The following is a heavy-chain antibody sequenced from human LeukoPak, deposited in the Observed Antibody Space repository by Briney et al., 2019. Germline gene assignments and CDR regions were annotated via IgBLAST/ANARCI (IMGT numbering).Heavy chain of an antibody. CDR2: IGDSGDAT. V-gene: IGHV3-23*01. D-gene: IGHD4-23*01. CDR1: GFIFSNYG. CDR3: AKERGHSKPFDY. J-gene: IGHJ4*02. Sequence: PGGSLRLSCEVSGFIFSNYGVNWVRQAPGKGLEWVSAIGDSGDATYYADSVKGRFTISRDNSKSTLYLQMNNLRAEDTALYYCAKERGHSKPFDYWGQGTLVTVSS.